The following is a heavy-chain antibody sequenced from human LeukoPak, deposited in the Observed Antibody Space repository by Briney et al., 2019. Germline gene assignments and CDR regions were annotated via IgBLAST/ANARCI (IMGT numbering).Heavy chain of an antibody. CDR1: GFTFSSYW. V-gene: IGHV3/OR16-10*01. J-gene: IGHJ4*02. CDR2: IGSGGYT. Sequence: PGGSLRLSCAASGFTFSSYWMNWARQAPGKGLEWVSAIGSGGYTYYADSVRGRFTISREDAETSLSLQMNDLRAEDTAVYYCVRQPDSGRYGFDHWGQGTLVTVSS. D-gene: IGHD6-19*01. CDR3: VRQPDSGRYGFDH.